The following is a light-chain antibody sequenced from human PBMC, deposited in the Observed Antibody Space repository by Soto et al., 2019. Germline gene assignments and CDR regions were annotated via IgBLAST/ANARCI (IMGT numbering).Light chain of an antibody. J-gene: IGKJ1*01. Sequence: EIVLTQSPGTLSMSPGERVTLSCRASQSVSSRYVAWYQQKPGQPPRLLMYGASSSATGIPERFSGSGSGTDFTLTSSRLEPEDFAVYVCQQYGGSPLTFGQGTKVAIK. CDR2: GAS. V-gene: IGKV3-20*01. CDR1: QSVSSRY. CDR3: QQYGGSPLT.